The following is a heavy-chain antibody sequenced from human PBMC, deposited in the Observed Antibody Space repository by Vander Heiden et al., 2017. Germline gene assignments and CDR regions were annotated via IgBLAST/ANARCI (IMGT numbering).Heavy chain of an antibody. V-gene: IGHV3-21*06. CDR3: ARDLGYSYGFGFDY. CDR2: ISRSSNYI. Sequence: EVELVESGGGLVKPGGSLRLSCAASGFIFKNYDMNWVRQAPGKGLEWVSSISRSSNYIYYADSVKGRFTISRDNAKNSLYLQMDSLRAEDTAVYYCARDLGYSYGFGFDYWGQGTLVAVSS. J-gene: IGHJ4*02. CDR1: GFIFKNYD. D-gene: IGHD5-18*01.